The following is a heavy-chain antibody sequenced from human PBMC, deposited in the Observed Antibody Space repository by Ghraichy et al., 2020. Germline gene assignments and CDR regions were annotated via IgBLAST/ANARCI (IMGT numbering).Heavy chain of an antibody. D-gene: IGHD3-16*01. Sequence: GGSLRLSCAASGFTVSSNYMSWVRQAPGKGLECVSLINSGGSTYYADSVKGRFTISRDNSKNTLYLQMNSLRAEDTAVYYCAARRLNFFDYWGQGTLVTVSS. CDR2: INSGGST. V-gene: IGHV3-66*01. CDR3: AARRLNFFDY. CDR1: GFTVSSNY. J-gene: IGHJ4*02.